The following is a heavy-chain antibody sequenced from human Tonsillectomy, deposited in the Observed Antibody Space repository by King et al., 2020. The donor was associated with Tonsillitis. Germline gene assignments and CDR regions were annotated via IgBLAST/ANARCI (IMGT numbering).Heavy chain of an antibody. CDR1: GFSLSTSGMC. V-gene: IGHV2-70*01. J-gene: IGHJ5*02. CDR2: IDWDDDK. D-gene: IGHD3-22*01. CDR3: ARIADYYDSSGYAPWFDP. Sequence: VTLKESGPALVKPTQTLTLTCTFSGFSLSTSGMCVSWIRQPPGKALEWLALIDWDDDKYYSTSLKTRLTISKDTSKNQVVLTMTNMDPVDTATYYCARIADYYDSSGYAPWFDPWGQGTLVTVSS.